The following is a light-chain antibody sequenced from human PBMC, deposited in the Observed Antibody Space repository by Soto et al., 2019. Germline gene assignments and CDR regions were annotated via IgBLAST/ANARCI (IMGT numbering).Light chain of an antibody. V-gene: IGKV1-39*01. CDR2: SAS. CDR3: QQTYRAPYS. CDR1: ENIDSY. Sequence: DIPMTQSPPSLSASVGDSVTIVCRATENIDSYLNWYQQKPGSAPTLIVYSASALQSGVPSRFSGSVSGTTFPLTITSLQPEDVSLYFCQQTYRAPYSFGGGT. J-gene: IGKJ4*01.